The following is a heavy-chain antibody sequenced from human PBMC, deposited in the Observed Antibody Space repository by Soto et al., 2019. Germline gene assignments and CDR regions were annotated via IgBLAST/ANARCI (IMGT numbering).Heavy chain of an antibody. J-gene: IGHJ6*01. CDR1: GGTFSSYA. V-gene: IGHV1-69*13. Sequence: SVKVSCKASGGTFSSYAISLVRQAPGQGLEWMGGIIPIFGTANYAQKFQGRVTITADESTSTAYMELSSLRSEDTAVYYCARHPGGTGYYYGMDVWGQGTTVTVSS. D-gene: IGHD2-15*01. CDR3: ARHPGGTGYYYGMDV. CDR2: IIPIFGTA.